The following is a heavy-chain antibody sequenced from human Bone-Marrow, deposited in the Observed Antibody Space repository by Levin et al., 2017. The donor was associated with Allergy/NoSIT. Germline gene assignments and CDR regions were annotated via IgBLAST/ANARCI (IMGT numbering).Heavy chain of an antibody. Sequence: SETLSLTCAVYGGSFSGYYWSWIRQPPGKGLEWIGEINHSGSTNYNPSLKSRVTISVDTSKNQFSLKLSSVTAADTAVYYCAGYGSGSSRTYYFDYWGQGTLVTVSS. CDR2: INHSGST. CDR3: AGYGSGSSRTYYFDY. J-gene: IGHJ4*02. V-gene: IGHV4-34*01. D-gene: IGHD3-10*01. CDR1: GGSFSGYY.